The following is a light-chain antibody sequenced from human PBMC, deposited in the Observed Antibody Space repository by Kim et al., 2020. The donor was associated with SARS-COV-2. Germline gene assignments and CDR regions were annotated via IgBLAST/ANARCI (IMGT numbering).Light chain of an antibody. J-gene: IGKJ2*01. CDR1: QSVLYSSNNKNY. Sequence: SATINCKSSQSVLYSSNNKNYLAWYQQKPGQPPKLLIYWASTRESGVPDRFSGSGSGTDFTLTISSLQAEDVAVYYCQQYYCTPYTFGQGTKLEI. V-gene: IGKV4-1*01. CDR3: QQYYCTPYT. CDR2: WAS.